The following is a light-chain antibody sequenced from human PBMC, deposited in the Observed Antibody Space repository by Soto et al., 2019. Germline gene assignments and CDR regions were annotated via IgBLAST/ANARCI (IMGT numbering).Light chain of an antibody. V-gene: IGKV3-20*01. Sequence: EIVLTQSPGTLSLSPGERATLSCRASQSVSSSYLAWYQQKPGQAPRLLIYGASSRATGIPDRFSGSGSGTDFTLTIIRLEPEDFAVYYFQQYGSSPFTFGPGTKVDIK. CDR1: QSVSSSY. J-gene: IGKJ3*01. CDR2: GAS. CDR3: QQYGSSPFT.